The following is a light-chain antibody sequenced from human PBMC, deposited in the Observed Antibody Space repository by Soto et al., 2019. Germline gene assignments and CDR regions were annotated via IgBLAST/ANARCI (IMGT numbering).Light chain of an antibody. V-gene: IGLV2-14*03. Sequence: QPVLTQPASVSGSPGQSITISCTGTSSDIGNYNYVSWFQQHPGKAPKVIIYDVSNRPSGISDRFSGSKSGNTASLTISGLQAEDEADYYCNSYTSISTWVFGGGTKSPS. CDR2: DVS. CDR1: SSDIGNYNY. CDR3: NSYTSISTWV. J-gene: IGLJ3*02.